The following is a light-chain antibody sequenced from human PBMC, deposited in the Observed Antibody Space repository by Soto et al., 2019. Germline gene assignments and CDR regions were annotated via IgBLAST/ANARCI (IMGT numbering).Light chain of an antibody. J-gene: IGKJ1*01. CDR1: QDISDH. CDR2: WAS. CDR3: QQYYAVPRT. V-gene: IGKV1-33*01. Sequence: DIQMTQSPSSLSSFVGDRFTMTCQASQDISDHLNWYQQKPGQPPKLLIAWASTRESGIPDRFSGTGSGTDFTLTISGLQAGDLAVYYCQQYYAVPRTFGQGTKVDIK.